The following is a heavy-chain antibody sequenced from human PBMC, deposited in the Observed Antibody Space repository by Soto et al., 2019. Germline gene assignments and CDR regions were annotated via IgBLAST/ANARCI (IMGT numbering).Heavy chain of an antibody. V-gene: IGHV4-30-2*01. CDR2: INHSGST. J-gene: IGHJ6*03. CDR3: ARGGISHWAYFYYMDV. CDR1: GGSISSGGYS. D-gene: IGHD2-21*01. Sequence: SETLSLTCAVSGGSISSGGYSWSWIRQPPGKGLEWIGYINHSGSTYYNPSPKSRVTMSVDTSKNQFSLTLNSVTAADTATYYCARGGISHWAYFYYMDVWDRGTTVTVSS.